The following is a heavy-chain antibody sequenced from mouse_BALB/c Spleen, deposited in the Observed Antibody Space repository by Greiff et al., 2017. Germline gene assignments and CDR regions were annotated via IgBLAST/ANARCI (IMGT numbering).Heavy chain of an antibody. CDR3: ARGVSYYGSSSGFAY. Sequence: VQLVESGPGLVAPSQSLSITCTVSGFSLTSYGVHWVRQPPGKGLEWLGVIWAGGSTNYNSALMSRLSISKDNSKSQVFLKMNSLQTDDTAMYYCARGVSYYGSSSGFAYWGQGTLVTVSA. J-gene: IGHJ3*01. CDR2: IWAGGST. V-gene: IGHV2-9*02. CDR1: GFSLTSYG. D-gene: IGHD1-1*01.